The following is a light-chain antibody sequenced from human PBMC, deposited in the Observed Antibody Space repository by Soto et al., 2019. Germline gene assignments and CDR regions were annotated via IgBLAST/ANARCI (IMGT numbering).Light chain of an antibody. J-gene: IGKJ1*01. V-gene: IGKV4-1*01. Sequence: DIVMTQSPDSLAVSLCERATINCKSSQSVLYSSSNKNYLAWYQQKPRQPPKLLIYWASTRESGVPDRFSGSGSWTDFTLPISSLQAEDVAVYYCQQYYCTPHTFGQGTKVEIK. CDR3: QQYYCTPHT. CDR2: WAS. CDR1: QSVLYSSSNKNY.